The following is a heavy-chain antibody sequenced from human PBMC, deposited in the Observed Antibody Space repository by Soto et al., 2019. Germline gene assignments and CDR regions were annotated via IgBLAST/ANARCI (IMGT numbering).Heavy chain of an antibody. V-gene: IGHV1-69*06. CDR3: ASSAGGSSGYYGLFDY. Sequence: GASVKVSCKASGGTFSSYAISWVQQAPGQGLEWMGGIIPIFGTANYAQKFQGRVTITADKSTSTAYMELSSLRSEDTAVYYCASSAGGSSGYYGLFDYWGQGTLVTVSS. J-gene: IGHJ4*02. CDR1: GGTFSSYA. D-gene: IGHD3-22*01. CDR2: IIPIFGTA.